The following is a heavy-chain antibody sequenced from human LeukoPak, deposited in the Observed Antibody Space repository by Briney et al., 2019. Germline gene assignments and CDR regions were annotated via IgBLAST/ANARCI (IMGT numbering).Heavy chain of an antibody. CDR1: GGSITSYY. CDR3: ARDKRGTVDY. Sequence: SETLSLTCTVSGGSITSYYWSWIRQPPGKGLEWIGHFYYSGSTNYNPSLNSRVTISVDTSKNQFSLKLSSVTAADTAVYYCARDKRGTVDYWGQGTLVTVSS. D-gene: IGHD1-1*01. V-gene: IGHV4-59*01. J-gene: IGHJ4*02. CDR2: FYYSGST.